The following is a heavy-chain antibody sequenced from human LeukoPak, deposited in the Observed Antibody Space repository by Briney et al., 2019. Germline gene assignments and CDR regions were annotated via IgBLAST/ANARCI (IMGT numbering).Heavy chain of an antibody. J-gene: IGHJ5*02. CDR1: GFTFSSCW. Sequence: PGGSLRLSCAASGFTFSSCWMHWVRQAPGKGLVWVSRINSDGSSTSYADSVKGRFTISRDNAKNTLYLQMNSLRAEDTAVYYCARAIHNNYGDYVHVNWFDPWGQGTLVTVSS. D-gene: IGHD4-17*01. CDR3: ARAIHNNYGDYVHVNWFDP. V-gene: IGHV3-74*01. CDR2: INSDGSST.